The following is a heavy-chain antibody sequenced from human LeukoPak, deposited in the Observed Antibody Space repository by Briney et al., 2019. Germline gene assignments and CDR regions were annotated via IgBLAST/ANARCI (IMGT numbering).Heavy chain of an antibody. Sequence: GASVKVSCKASGGTFSSYAISWVRQAPGQGLEWMGGIIPIFGTANYAQKFQGRVTITADESTSTAYMELRSLRSDDTAVYYCARTYYYDSSGYENWFDPWGQGTLVTVSS. CDR2: IIPIFGTA. CDR3: ARTYYYDSSGYENWFDP. CDR1: GGTFSSYA. D-gene: IGHD3-22*01. V-gene: IGHV1-69*13. J-gene: IGHJ5*02.